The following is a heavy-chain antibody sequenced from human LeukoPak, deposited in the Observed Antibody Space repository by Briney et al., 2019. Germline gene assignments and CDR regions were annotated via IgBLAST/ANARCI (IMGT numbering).Heavy chain of an antibody. CDR3: ARDLYCSSTSCYTYYYYGMDV. CDR2: ISGSGGST. V-gene: IGHV3-23*01. D-gene: IGHD2-2*02. CDR1: GFTFSSYT. Sequence: PGGSLRLSCAASGFTFSSYTMSWVRQAPGKGLEWVSAISGSGGSTYYADSVKGRFTISRDNSKNTLYLQMNSLRAEDTAVYYCARDLYCSSTSCYTYYYYGMDVWGQGTTVTVSS. J-gene: IGHJ6*02.